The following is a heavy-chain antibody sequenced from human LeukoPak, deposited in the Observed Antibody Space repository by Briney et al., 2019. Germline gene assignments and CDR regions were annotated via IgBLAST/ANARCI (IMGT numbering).Heavy chain of an antibody. CDR3: ARDQRGYYPSFDY. Sequence: GRPLRLSCAASGFTFSSYAMPWVRQAPGMGQERVAVISYDGSNKYYADSVKGRFTISRDNSKNTLYLQMNSLRAEDTAVYYCARDQRGYYPSFDYWGQGTLVTVSS. J-gene: IGHJ4*02. V-gene: IGHV3-30*01. CDR1: GFTFSSYA. D-gene: IGHD3-22*01. CDR2: ISYDGSNK.